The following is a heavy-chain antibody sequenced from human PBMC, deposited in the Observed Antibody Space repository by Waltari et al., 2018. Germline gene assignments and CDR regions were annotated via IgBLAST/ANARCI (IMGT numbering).Heavy chain of an antibody. V-gene: IGHV4-4*07. D-gene: IGHD3-22*01. CDR2: IYTSGST. Sequence: QVQLQESGPGLVKRSETLSLTCTVSGGSIRSYYWSWIRQPAGKGLEWIGRIYTSGSTNYNPSLKSRVTMSVDTSKNQFSLKLSSVTAADTAVYYCARVTMIVVVSYYYYYMDVWGKGTTVTISS. J-gene: IGHJ6*03. CDR1: GGSIRSYY. CDR3: ARVTMIVVVSYYYYYMDV.